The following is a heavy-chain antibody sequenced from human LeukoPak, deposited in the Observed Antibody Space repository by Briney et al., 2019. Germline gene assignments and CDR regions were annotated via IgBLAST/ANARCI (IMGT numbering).Heavy chain of an antibody. CDR2: ISAYNGNT. CDR3: ARVDYYGSGSYYRGALDY. V-gene: IGHV1-18*01. Sequence: ASVKVSCKASGYTFTSYGISWVRQAPGQGLEWMGWISAYNGNTNYAQKLQGRVTMTTDTSTSTAYMKLRSLRSDDTAVYYCARVDYYGSGSYYRGALDYWGQGTLVTVSS. D-gene: IGHD3-10*01. CDR1: GYTFTSYG. J-gene: IGHJ4*02.